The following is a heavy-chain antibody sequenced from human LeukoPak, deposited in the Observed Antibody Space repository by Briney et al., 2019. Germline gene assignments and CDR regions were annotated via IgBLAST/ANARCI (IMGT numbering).Heavy chain of an antibody. V-gene: IGHV4-59*01. D-gene: IGHD6-13*01. CDR2: IHYSGSA. Sequence: SETLSLTCTVSGDSITSYYWSWLRQPPGKGLEWIGDIHYSGSANYNPSLKSRVTISVDTSKIQFSLKLGSVTAADTAVYYCARGLAGAGTGYWGQGTLVTVSS. J-gene: IGHJ4*02. CDR1: GDSITSYY. CDR3: ARGLAGAGTGY.